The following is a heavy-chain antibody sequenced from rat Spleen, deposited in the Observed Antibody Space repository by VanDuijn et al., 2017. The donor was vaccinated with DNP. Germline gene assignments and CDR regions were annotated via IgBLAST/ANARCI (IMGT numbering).Heavy chain of an antibody. CDR2: FSTRGDDT. D-gene: IGHD5-1*01. V-gene: IGHV5S23*01. CDR3: TRQLGLDY. CDR1: GLTFSDYA. Sequence: EVQLVESGGGLVQPGNSLKLSCTASGLTFSDYAMAWVRQAPTKGLEWVATFSTRGDDTYYRDSVKGRFSLSRDNAKSTLYLQLNILRSEDTATYYCTRQLGLDYWGQGVMVTVSS. J-gene: IGHJ2*01.